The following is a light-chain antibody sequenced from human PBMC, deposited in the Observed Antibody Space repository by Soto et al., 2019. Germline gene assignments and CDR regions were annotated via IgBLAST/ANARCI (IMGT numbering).Light chain of an antibody. CDR1: SSDIGSYDR. CDR3: CSYAGSNILAV. Sequence: QSVLTQPASVSGSPGQSITISCTGTSSDIGSYDRVSWYQWHPGKAPKLIIYEDNRRPSEISNRFSGSKSGNTASLTISGLQAEDEADYYCCSYAGSNILAVFGGGTKLTVL. J-gene: IGLJ3*02. CDR2: EDN. V-gene: IGLV2-23*01.